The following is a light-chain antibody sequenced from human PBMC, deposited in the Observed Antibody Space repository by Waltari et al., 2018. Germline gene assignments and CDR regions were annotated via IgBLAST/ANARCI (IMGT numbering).Light chain of an antibody. Sequence: QSALTQPPSASGTPGQTVTIFCSGGNSNIGSNVVNWYQQVPGTPPKLLIYSNASRPSGVPDRCSGSKSGTSAALAISGLQSDDDGADYCATWDDRLTGVVFGGGTQVTVL. CDR3: ATWDDRLTGVV. CDR1: NSNIGSNV. V-gene: IGLV1-44*01. CDR2: SNA. J-gene: IGLJ2*01.